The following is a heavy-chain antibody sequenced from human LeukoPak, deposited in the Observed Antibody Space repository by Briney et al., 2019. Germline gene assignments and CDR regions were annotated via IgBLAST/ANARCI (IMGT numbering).Heavy chain of an antibody. CDR3: ARLRGRSGSYSVDP. Sequence: SETLSLTCSVSGGSISDYYLNWIRQPPGKGLEWIGYIYYSGSTNYNPSLKGRVSISGDMSKNQISLKVESVTAADTAVYYCARLRGRSGSYSVDPWGQGTLVTVSS. V-gene: IGHV4-59*12. CDR1: GGSISDYY. J-gene: IGHJ5*02. D-gene: IGHD3-10*01. CDR2: IYYSGST.